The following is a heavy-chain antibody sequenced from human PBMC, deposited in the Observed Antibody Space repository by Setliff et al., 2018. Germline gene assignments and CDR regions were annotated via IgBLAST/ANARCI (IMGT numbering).Heavy chain of an antibody. J-gene: IGHJ3*02. Sequence: GASVKVSCKASGGTFSSYAINWVRQAPGQGLEWMGGISPIFATTNYAQKFQGRVTITTDEATNTAYRGLSSLRSEDTAVYYCAKGESRWLAPGDAFDIWGQGTMVTVSS. D-gene: IGHD6-19*01. CDR1: GGTFSSYA. CDR3: AKGESRWLAPGDAFDI. CDR2: ISPIFATT. V-gene: IGHV1-69*05.